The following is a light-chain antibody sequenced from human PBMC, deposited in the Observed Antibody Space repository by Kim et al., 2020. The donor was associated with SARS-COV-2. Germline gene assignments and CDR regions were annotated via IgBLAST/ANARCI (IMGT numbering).Light chain of an antibody. Sequence: DIQMTQSPSSLSASVGDRVTITCRASQDIHSYLAWVQQKPGKAPKSLIYASSTLHSGVTSRFSGNGSGTDFTLTVSSLQPEDVATYYCQKYDDFPLTFGGGTKVDIK. J-gene: IGKJ4*01. CDR2: ASS. CDR1: QDIHSY. CDR3: QKYDDFPLT. V-gene: IGKV1-16*01.